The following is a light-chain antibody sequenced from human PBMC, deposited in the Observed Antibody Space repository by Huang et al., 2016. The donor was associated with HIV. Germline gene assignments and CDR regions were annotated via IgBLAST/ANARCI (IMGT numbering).Light chain of an antibody. CDR1: QDIGNC. CDR2: SAS. CDR3: QRYDTAPRA. J-gene: IGKJ1*01. V-gene: IGKV1-27*01. Sequence: DIQMTQSPPSLSASQGVRVTLTCRASQDIGNCLAWLQQKPGGAPKLLIFSASTLQLVVPSRFTGRGSGTEFTLTITNLQPEDVATYYCQRYDTAPRAFGPGTKVDI.